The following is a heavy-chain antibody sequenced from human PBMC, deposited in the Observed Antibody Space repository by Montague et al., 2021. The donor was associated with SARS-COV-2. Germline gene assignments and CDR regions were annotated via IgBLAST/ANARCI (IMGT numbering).Heavy chain of an antibody. D-gene: IGHD2-15*01. CDR2: IYYSGST. V-gene: IGHV4-39*07. CDR1: GGSISSSSYY. J-gene: IGHJ5*02. CDR3: VGEIRGGTSGFDP. Sequence: SETLSLTCTISGGSISSSSYYWGWIRQPPGKGLEWIGSIYYSGSTYYNPSLKSRVTISVDTSKNQFSLKLSSVTAADTAVYYCVGEIRGGTSGFDPWGQGTLVIVSS.